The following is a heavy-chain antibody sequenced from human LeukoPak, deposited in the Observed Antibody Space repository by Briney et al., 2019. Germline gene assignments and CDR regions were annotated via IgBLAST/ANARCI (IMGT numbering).Heavy chain of an antibody. CDR1: GGSISSSSSY. CDR3: ARHFCRGGDCYYMYYFDY. CDR2: IYYSGST. V-gene: IGHV4-39*01. D-gene: IGHD2-21*02. J-gene: IGHJ4*02. Sequence: SETLSLTCTVSGGSISSSSSYWGWIRQPPGKGLEWIGSIYYSGSTYYNPSLKSRVTISVDTSKNQFSLKLSSVTAADTAVYYCARHFCRGGDCYYMYYFDYWGQGSLVTVSS.